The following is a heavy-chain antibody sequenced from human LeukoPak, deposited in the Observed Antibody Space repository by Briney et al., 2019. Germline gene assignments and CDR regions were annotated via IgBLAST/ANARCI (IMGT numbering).Heavy chain of an antibody. J-gene: IGHJ6*03. D-gene: IGHD3-22*01. CDR1: GYTFTSYD. Sequence: ASVKVSCKASGYTFTSYDINWVRQATGQGLEWMGWMNPNSGNTGYAQKFQGRVTITRNTSISTAYMELSSLRSEDTAVYYCARVNSSPWFYYYYYMDVWGKGTTVTVSS. CDR2: MNPNSGNT. V-gene: IGHV1-8*03. CDR3: ARVNSSPWFYYYYYMDV.